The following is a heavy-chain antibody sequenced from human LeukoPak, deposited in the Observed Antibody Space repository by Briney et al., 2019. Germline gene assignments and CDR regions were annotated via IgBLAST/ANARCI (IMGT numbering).Heavy chain of an antibody. Sequence: GASVKVSCKASGYTFTSYGISWVRQAPGQGLEWMGWISAYNGNTGYAQKFQGRVTITRNTSISTAYMELSSLRSEDTAVYYCARGGRSYYYDSSGYPGGDYWGRGTLVTVSS. CDR1: GYTFTSYG. D-gene: IGHD3-22*01. CDR3: ARGGRSYYYDSSGYPGGDY. J-gene: IGHJ4*02. V-gene: IGHV1-8*03. CDR2: ISAYNGNT.